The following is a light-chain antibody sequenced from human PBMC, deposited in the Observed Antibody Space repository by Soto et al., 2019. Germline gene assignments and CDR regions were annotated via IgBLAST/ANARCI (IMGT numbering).Light chain of an antibody. CDR3: QKYNSAPPGIT. CDR2: KAS. Sequence: DIQMTQSPSTLSASVGDRVTITCRASQSISSWLAWYQQKPGKAPKLLIYKASSLESGVPSRFSGSGSGTDFTLTISSLQPEDVATYYCQKYNSAPPGITFGQGTRLEI. J-gene: IGKJ5*01. V-gene: IGKV1-5*03. CDR1: QSISSW.